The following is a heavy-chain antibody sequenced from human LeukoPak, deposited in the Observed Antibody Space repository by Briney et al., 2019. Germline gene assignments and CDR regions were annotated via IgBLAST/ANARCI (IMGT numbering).Heavy chain of an antibody. CDR1: GFTFSSYG. D-gene: IGHD2-2*01. CDR2: IRYDGSNK. Sequence: GGSLRLSCAAPGFTFSSYGMHWVRQAPGKGLEWVAFIRYDGSNKYYADSVKGRFTISRDNSKNTLYLQMNSLRAEDTAVYYCAKEVRRYQLPSMDVWGRGTTVTVSS. V-gene: IGHV3-30*02. CDR3: AKEVRRYQLPSMDV. J-gene: IGHJ6*03.